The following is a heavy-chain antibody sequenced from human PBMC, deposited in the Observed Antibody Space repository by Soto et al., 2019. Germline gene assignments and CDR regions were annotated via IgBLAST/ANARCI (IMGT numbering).Heavy chain of an antibody. CDR2: TSAHNGNT. D-gene: IGHD1-1*01. CDR3: ARGRYGDY. CDR1: GYAFTTYG. V-gene: IGHV1-18*01. Sequence: QVHLVQSGAEVKKPGASVKVSCKGSGYAFTTYGITWVRQAPGQGLEWMGWTSAHNGNTNYAQKLQGRVTVTRDTSTSTAYMELRSLRPDDTAVYYCARGRYGDYWGQGALVTVSS. J-gene: IGHJ4*02.